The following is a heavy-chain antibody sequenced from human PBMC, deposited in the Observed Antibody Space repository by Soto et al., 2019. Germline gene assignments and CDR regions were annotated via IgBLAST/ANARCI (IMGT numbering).Heavy chain of an antibody. Sequence: QVQLVQSGAEVKKPGSSVKVSCKASGGTFSSYAISWVRQAPGQGLEWMGGINAGNGNTKYSQKFQGRVTITRDTSASTAYMELSSLRSEDTAVYYCARYSYGSGTFDYWGQGTLVTVSS. CDR1: GGTFSSYA. CDR2: INAGNGNT. CDR3: ARYSYGSGTFDY. D-gene: IGHD5-18*01. J-gene: IGHJ4*02. V-gene: IGHV1-3*01.